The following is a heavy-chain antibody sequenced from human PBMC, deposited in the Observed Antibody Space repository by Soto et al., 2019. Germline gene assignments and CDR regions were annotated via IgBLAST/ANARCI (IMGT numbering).Heavy chain of an antibody. J-gene: IGHJ6*03. Sequence: QVQLVQSGAEVKKPGASVKVSCKASGYTFTSYDINWVRQATGQGLEWMGWMNPNSGNTGYAQKFQGRVTMTRNTSISTAYMELSSLRSGDTAVYYCARGLPAAYYYYYYYYMDVWGKGTTVTVSS. CDR3: ARGLPAAYYYYYYYYMDV. V-gene: IGHV1-8*01. CDR1: GYTFTSYD. D-gene: IGHD2-2*01. CDR2: MNPNSGNT.